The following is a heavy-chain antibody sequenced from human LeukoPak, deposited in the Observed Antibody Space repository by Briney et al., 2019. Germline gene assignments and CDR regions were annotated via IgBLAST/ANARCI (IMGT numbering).Heavy chain of an antibody. CDR1: GFTFSSYA. CDR3: ARGYGFYYYGMDV. J-gene: IGHJ6*02. Sequence: PGRSLRLSCAASGFTFSSYAMHWVRQAPGKGLEWVAVISYDGSNKYYADSVKGRFTISRDNSKNTLYLQMNSLRAEDTAVYYCARGYGFYYYGMDVWGQGATVTVSS. V-gene: IGHV3-30-3*01. D-gene: IGHD1-1*01. CDR2: ISYDGSNK.